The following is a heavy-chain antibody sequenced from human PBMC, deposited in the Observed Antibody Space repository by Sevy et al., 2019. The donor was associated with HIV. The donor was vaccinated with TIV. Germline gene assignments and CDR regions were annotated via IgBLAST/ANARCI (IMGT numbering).Heavy chain of an antibody. CDR3: ARGADNRAFDY. V-gene: IGHV4-30-2*01. CDR2: IYHSGST. Sequence: SETLSLTCAVSGGSISSGGYSWSWIRQPPGKGLEWIGYIYHSGSTYYNPSLKSRVTISVYRSKNQFSLKLSSVTAAETAVYYCARGADNRAFDYWGQGTLVTVSS. D-gene: IGHD2-15*01. CDR1: GGSISSGGYS. J-gene: IGHJ4*02.